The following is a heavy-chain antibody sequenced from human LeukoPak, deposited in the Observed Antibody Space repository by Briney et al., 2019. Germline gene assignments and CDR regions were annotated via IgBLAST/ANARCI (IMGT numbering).Heavy chain of an antibody. CDR3: ARDRGSTDFDY. CDR2: INSDGSNI. Sequence: PGGSLRLSCAASGFTFSSHWMHWVRQAPGKGLVWVSRINSDGSNISYADSVKGRFTISRDNAKNTLYLQMNSLRVEDTAVYYCARDRGSTDFDYWGQGALVTVSS. J-gene: IGHJ4*02. V-gene: IGHV3-74*01. D-gene: IGHD1-26*01. CDR1: GFTFSSHW.